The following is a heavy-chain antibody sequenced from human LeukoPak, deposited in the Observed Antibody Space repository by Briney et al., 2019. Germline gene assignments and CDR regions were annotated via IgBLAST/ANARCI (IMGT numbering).Heavy chain of an antibody. J-gene: IGHJ5*02. D-gene: IGHD3-10*01. Sequence: SETLSLTCAVYGESFSGYHWAWIRQPPGKGLEWIATVYYTGSAYYNPSLKSRVTISVDTSKSQFSLKLSSVTTADTALYYCARYASGSYYWFDPWGQGTLVTVSS. V-gene: IGHV4-34*01. CDR1: GESFSGYH. CDR2: VYYTGSA. CDR3: ARYASGSYYWFDP.